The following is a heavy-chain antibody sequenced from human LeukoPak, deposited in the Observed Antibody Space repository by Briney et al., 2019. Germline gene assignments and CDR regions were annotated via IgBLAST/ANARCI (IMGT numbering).Heavy chain of an antibody. CDR1: GGSIRNYY. Sequence: SETLSLTCTVSGGSIRNYYWSWIRQPPGKGLEWIGYIYYRGGTNYNPSLKSRVTISVDTSKNQFSLNLSSVTAADTAVYYCARHNGPSYYFDYWGQGTLATVSS. D-gene: IGHD2-8*01. J-gene: IGHJ4*02. CDR3: ARHNGPSYYFDY. V-gene: IGHV4-59*08. CDR2: IYYRGGT.